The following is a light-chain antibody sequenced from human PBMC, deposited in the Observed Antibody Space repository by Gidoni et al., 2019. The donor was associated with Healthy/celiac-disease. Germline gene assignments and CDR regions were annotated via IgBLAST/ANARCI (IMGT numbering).Light chain of an antibody. V-gene: IGLV2-23*01. CDR1: SSDVGSYNL. J-gene: IGLJ2*01. CDR3: CSYAGSSRV. Sequence: QSALTPPASVSVSPGQSITISCTGTSSDVGSYNLVSWYQQHPGKAPKLMIYEGSKRPSGVSNRFSGSKSGNTASLTISGLQAEDEADYYCCSYAGSSRVFGGGTKLTVL. CDR2: EGS.